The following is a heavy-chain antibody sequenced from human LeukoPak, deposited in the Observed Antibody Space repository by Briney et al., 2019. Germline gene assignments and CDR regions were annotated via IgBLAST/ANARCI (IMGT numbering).Heavy chain of an antibody. D-gene: IGHD6-19*01. CDR1: RFTFNSYA. CDR3: ARNENSGWCYFDY. J-gene: IGHJ4*02. CDR2: IGGSNGIT. Sequence: GGSLRLSCAASRFTFNSYAMSWVRQAPGKGLEWVSVIGGSNGITFYVGSVKGRFTISRDNSKDTLYLQMNSLRAEGTAVYYCARNENSGWCYFDYWGQGTLVTVSS. V-gene: IGHV3-23*01.